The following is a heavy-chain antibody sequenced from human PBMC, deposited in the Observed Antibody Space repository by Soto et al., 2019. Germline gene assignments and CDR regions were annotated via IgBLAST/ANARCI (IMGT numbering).Heavy chain of an antibody. D-gene: IGHD3-22*01. Sequence: QEQLVQSGAEVKKSGSSVKVSCKDTGGLFSSYAVSWVRQAPGQGLEWMGGIIPVFDTVYYAQKFQVRVTITADESTNTAYMELSSLRSEDTAMYCCARGGSGYVWFNEFWGQGTLVTVSS. J-gene: IGHJ4*02. V-gene: IGHV1-69*01. CDR3: ARGGSGYVWFNEF. CDR2: IIPVFDTV. CDR1: GGLFSSYA.